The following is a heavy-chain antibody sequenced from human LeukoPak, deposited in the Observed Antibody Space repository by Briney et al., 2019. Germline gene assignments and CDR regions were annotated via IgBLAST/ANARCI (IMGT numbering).Heavy chain of an antibody. V-gene: IGHV4-34*01. CDR2: INHSGST. J-gene: IGHJ4*02. Sequence: SETLSLTCAVYGGSFSGYYWSWIRQPPGKGLEWIGEINHSGSTNYNPSLKSRVTISVDMSKNQFSLKLSSVTAADTAVYYCARDHDYADYWGQGTLVTVSS. CDR1: GGSFSGYY. CDR3: ARDHDYADY.